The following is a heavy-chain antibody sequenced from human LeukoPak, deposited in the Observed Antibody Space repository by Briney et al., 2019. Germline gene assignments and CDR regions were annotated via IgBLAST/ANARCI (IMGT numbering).Heavy chain of an antibody. CDR2: ISGSGGST. V-gene: IGHV3-23*01. J-gene: IGHJ3*02. CDR1: GFTFSSYG. D-gene: IGHD3-22*01. Sequence: GGSLRLSCAASGFTFSSYGVSWVRQAPGKGLEWVSAISGSGGSTYYADSVKGRFTISRDNSKNTLYLQMNSLRAEDTAVYYCAKALGPYYDSSGYPGDIWGQGTMVTVSS. CDR3: AKALGPYYDSSGYPGDI.